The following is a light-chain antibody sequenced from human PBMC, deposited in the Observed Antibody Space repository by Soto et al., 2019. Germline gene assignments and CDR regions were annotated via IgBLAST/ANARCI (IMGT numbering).Light chain of an antibody. V-gene: IGKV1-9*01. CDR1: QGISSY. CDR3: QQLNSYPFLT. CDR2: AAS. J-gene: IGKJ4*01. Sequence: DIQLTQSPSFLSASVGDRVTITCRASQGISSYLAWYQQKPGKAPKLLIHAASTLQSGVPSRFSGSGSGTEFTLTISSLQPEDFATYYCQQLNSYPFLTFGGGTKVEIK.